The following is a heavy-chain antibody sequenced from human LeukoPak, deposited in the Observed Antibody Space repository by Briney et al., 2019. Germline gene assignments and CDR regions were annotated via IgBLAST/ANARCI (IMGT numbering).Heavy chain of an antibody. J-gene: IGHJ4*02. D-gene: IGHD5-12*01. CDR1: GFSFSAAW. V-gene: IGHV3-7*01. Sequence: PGGSLRLSCEASGFSFSAAWMTWVRQAPGKGLEWVATIKNDGSDKYYVDSVKGRFTLSRDNAKNSVYLQMNSLSVEDTAVYYCVNLGYSDGGQGTLVTVSS. CDR2: IKNDGSDK. CDR3: VNLGYSD.